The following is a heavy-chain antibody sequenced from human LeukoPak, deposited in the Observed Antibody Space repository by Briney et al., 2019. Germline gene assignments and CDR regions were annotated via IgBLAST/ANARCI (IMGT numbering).Heavy chain of an antibody. D-gene: IGHD1-1*01. CDR2: ISNGGSYI. CDR1: GFTFRTYG. Sequence: GGSLRLSCAASGFTFRTYGMSWVRQAPGKGLEWVLSISNGGSYIYYADSVRGRFTLSRDNAKNSLYLQTNSLRVEDTAVYYCARTYNPDYWGQGTLVTVSS. J-gene: IGHJ4*02. V-gene: IGHV3-21*01. CDR3: ARTYNPDY.